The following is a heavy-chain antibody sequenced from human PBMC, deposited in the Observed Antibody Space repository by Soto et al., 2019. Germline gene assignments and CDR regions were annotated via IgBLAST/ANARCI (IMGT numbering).Heavy chain of an antibody. CDR2: IYSGGST. CDR1: GFTVSSNY. Sequence: PGGSLRLSCAASGFTVSSNYMSWVRQAPGKGLEWVSIIYSGGSTYYADSVKGRFTISRDNSKTTLYLQMNSLRAEDTAVYYCARVNPWYFDYWGQGTLVTVSS. CDR3: ARVNPWYFDY. J-gene: IGHJ4*02. V-gene: IGHV3-53*01.